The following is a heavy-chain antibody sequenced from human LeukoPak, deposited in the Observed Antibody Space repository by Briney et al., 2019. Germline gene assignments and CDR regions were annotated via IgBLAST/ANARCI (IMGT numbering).Heavy chain of an antibody. CDR1: GCTFSSYG. CDR2: IRYDGSNK. Sequence: GGSLRLSCAASGCTFSSYGMHWVRQAPGKGLEWVAFIRYDGSNKYYADSVKGRFTISRDNSKNTLYLQMNSLRAEDTAVYYCAKAGDSSSSYWGQGTLVTVSS. D-gene: IGHD6-6*01. V-gene: IGHV3-30*02. J-gene: IGHJ4*02. CDR3: AKAGDSSSSY.